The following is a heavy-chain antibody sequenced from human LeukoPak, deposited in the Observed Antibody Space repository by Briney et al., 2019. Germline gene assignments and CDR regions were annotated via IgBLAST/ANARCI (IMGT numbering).Heavy chain of an antibody. D-gene: IGHD6-19*01. Sequence: SQTLSLTCTVSGGSISSGGYYWSWIRQHPGTGLEWIGYIYYSGSTYHNPSLKSRVTISVDTSKNQFSLKLSSVTAADTAVYYCASANPSPGYQWLTSGGYYFDYWGQGTLVTVSS. CDR1: GGSISSGGYY. V-gene: IGHV4-31*03. J-gene: IGHJ4*02. CDR2: IYYSGST. CDR3: ASANPSPGYQWLTSGGYYFDY.